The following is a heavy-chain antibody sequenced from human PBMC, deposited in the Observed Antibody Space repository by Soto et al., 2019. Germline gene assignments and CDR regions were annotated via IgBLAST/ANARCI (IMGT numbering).Heavy chain of an antibody. CDR1: GFTFSSYW. V-gene: IGHV3-7*01. Sequence: SGFTFSSYWMSWVRQAPGKGLEWVAIIKEDGSEKYYVGSVKGRFTISRDNAKNSLYLQMNSLRAEDTAVYYCARDQPGPASYWGQGTLVTVSS. CDR2: IKEDGSEK. J-gene: IGHJ4*02. CDR3: ARDQPGPASY.